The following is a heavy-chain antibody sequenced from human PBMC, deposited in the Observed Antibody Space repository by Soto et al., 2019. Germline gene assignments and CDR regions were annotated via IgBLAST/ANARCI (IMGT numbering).Heavy chain of an antibody. Sequence: TGGSLRLSCAASGFTFSSYWMSWVRQAPGKGLEWVANIKQDGSEKYYVDSVKGRFTISRDNAKNSLYLQMNSLRAEDMAVYYCASTDYSNYRNYYYYYMDVWGKGTTVTVSS. CDR1: GFTFSSYW. CDR3: ASTDYSNYRNYYYYYMDV. CDR2: IKQDGSEK. V-gene: IGHV3-7*01. D-gene: IGHD4-4*01. J-gene: IGHJ6*03.